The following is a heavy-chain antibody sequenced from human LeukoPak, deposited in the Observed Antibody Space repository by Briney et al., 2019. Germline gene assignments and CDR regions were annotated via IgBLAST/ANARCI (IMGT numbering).Heavy chain of an antibody. J-gene: IGHJ4*02. V-gene: IGHV4-4*07. CDR1: GGSISTYY. CDR3: ARGGGINGSGSYNTDY. CDR2: IYTSGST. Sequence: SETLSLTCTVSGGSISTYYWSWIRQPAGKGLEWIGRIYTSGSTNYNPSLKSRVTMSVDTSKNQFSLRLTSVTAADTAVYYCARGGGINGSGSYNTDYWGQGTLVTVSS. D-gene: IGHD3-10*01.